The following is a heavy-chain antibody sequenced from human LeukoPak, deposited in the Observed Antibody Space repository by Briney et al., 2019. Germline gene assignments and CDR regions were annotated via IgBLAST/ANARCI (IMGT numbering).Heavy chain of an antibody. D-gene: IGHD3-3*01. CDR3: ARDRGLYYDFWSGYYTDDY. Sequence: GGSLRLSCAASGFTFSSYSMNWVRQAPGKGLEWVSSISGSSSYIYYADSVKGRFAISRDNAKNSLYLQMNSLRAEDTAVYYCARDRGLYYDFWSGYYTDDYWGQGTLVTVSS. CDR1: GFTFSSYS. CDR2: ISGSSSYI. J-gene: IGHJ4*02. V-gene: IGHV3-21*01.